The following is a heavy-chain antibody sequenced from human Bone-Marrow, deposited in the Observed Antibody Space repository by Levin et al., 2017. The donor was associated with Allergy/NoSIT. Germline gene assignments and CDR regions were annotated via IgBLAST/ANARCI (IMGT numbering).Heavy chain of an antibody. V-gene: IGHV1-18*01. Sequence: ASVKVSCKASGYTFSSYAISWVRQAPGQGLQWVGWISAYNGNTNYPRKLQGRVTVTTDTSTSTAYMELRSLRSDDTAVYYCAKSGDCSSTSPCFSYDYWGQGTLVTVSS. D-gene: IGHD2-2*03. CDR3: AKSGDCSSTSPCFSYDY. CDR1: GYTFSSYA. J-gene: IGHJ4*02. CDR2: ISAYNGNT.